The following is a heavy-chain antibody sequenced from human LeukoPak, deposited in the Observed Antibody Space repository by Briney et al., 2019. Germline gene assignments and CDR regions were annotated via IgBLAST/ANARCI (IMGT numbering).Heavy chain of an antibody. CDR2: ISHSGST. CDR3: ARLLYYDVLAANYGFYFDS. Sequence: SETLSPTCTVAGGSISTGTYFWGWIRQPPGKGLEWIGSISHSGSTYYNPSLKSRATTSVDTSKNQFSLNLTSVTAADTALYFCARLLYYDVLAANYGFYFDSWGQGTLVTVSS. CDR1: GGSISTGTYF. D-gene: IGHD3-9*01. J-gene: IGHJ4*02. V-gene: IGHV4-39*01.